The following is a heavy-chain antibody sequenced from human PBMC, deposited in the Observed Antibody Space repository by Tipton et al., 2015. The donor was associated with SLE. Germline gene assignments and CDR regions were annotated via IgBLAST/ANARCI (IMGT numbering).Heavy chain of an antibody. J-gene: IGHJ4*02. CDR3: ARVGDGHAPDY. D-gene: IGHD5-24*01. CDR2: IYGGDTT. CDR1: DFTVSSNY. V-gene: IGHV3-53*01. Sequence: SLRLSCTASDFTVSSNYMSWVRQAPGKGLEWVPVIYGGDTTYYADSVKGRFTISRENSKNTVYLQMNSLRAEDAAVYYCARVGDGHAPDYWGQGTLVTVSS.